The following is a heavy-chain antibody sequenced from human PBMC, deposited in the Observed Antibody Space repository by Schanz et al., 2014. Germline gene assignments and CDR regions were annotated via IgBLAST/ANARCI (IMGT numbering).Heavy chain of an antibody. J-gene: IGHJ4*02. D-gene: IGHD3-10*01. CDR1: GFTFSTHA. Sequence: EVQLLESGGTLVRPGGSLRLSCAASGFTFSTHAMSWVRQAPGKGLEWVSAISGSGGSTYYADSVKGRFTISRDNAKNTLYLQMNTLRAEDTAVYYCAKYRGYYRVSGSYRELEYWGQGTLVTVSS. CDR3: AKYRGYYRVSGSYRELEY. V-gene: IGHV3-23*01. CDR2: ISGSGGST.